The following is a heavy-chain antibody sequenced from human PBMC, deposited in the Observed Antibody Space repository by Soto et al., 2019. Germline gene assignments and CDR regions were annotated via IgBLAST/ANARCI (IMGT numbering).Heavy chain of an antibody. CDR1: GGTFSSYA. J-gene: IGHJ6*02. CDR2: IIPIFGTA. D-gene: IGHD3-10*01. V-gene: IGHV1-69*13. Sequence: VKVSCRASGGTFSSYAISWVRQAPGQGLEWMGGIIPIFGTANYAQKFQGRVTITADESTSTADMELSSLRSEDTAVYYCARAPTRDYYGSGSYSDYYYGMDVWGQGTTVTVS. CDR3: ARAPTRDYYGSGSYSDYYYGMDV.